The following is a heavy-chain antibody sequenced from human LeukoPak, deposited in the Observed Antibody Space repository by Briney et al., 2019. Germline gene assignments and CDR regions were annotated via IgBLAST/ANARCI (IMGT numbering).Heavy chain of an antibody. V-gene: IGHV3-23*01. CDR2: ISGSGGST. D-gene: IGHD5-12*01. Sequence: GGSLRLSCAASGFTFSSYAMSWVRQAPGKGLEWVSAISGSGGSTYYADSVKGRSTISRDNSKNTPYLQMNSLRAEDTAVYYCAPSQVARTDYWGQGTLVTVSS. CDR1: GFTFSSYA. J-gene: IGHJ4*02. CDR3: APSQVARTDY.